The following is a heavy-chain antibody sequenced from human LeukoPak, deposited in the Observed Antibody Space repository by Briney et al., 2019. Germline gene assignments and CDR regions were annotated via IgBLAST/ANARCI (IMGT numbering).Heavy chain of an antibody. V-gene: IGHV4-59*08. CDR2: IYYSGST. J-gene: IGHJ3*02. CDR1: GGSISSYY. D-gene: IGHD4-17*01. Sequence: KPSETLSLTCTVSGGSISSYYWSWIRQPPGKGLEWIGYIYYSGSTNYNPSLKGRVTISVDTSKNQFSLKLSSVTAADTAVYYCAGATTTVTTWGAFDIWGQGTMVTVSS. CDR3: AGATTTVTTWGAFDI.